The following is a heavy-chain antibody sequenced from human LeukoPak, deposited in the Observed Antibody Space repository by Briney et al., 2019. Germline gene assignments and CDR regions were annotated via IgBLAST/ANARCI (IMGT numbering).Heavy chain of an antibody. CDR1: GYTFTSYD. V-gene: IGHV1-8*03. CDR3: ARAARSSSWYLGYYHYYYMDV. J-gene: IGHJ6*03. Sequence: GASVKVSCKASGYTFTSYDINWVRQATGQGLEWMGWMNPNSGNTGYAQKFQGRVTITRNTSISTAYMELSSLRSEDTAVYYCARAARSSSWYLGYYHYYYMDVWGKGTTVTISS. CDR2: MNPNSGNT. D-gene: IGHD6-13*01.